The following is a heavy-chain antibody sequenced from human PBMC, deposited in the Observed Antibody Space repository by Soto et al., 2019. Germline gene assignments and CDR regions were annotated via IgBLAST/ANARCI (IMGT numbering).Heavy chain of an antibody. V-gene: IGHV4-31*03. J-gene: IGHJ6*02. CDR2: IYYSGST. Sequence: QVQLQESGPGLVKPSQTLSLTCTVSGGSISSGGYYWSWIRQHPGKGLEWIGYIYYSGSTYYNPSLKSRVTISVDTSKNQFSLKLSSVTAADTAVYYCASSHHIDYYDSSAGNYGMDVWGQGTTVTVSS. CDR1: GGSISSGGYY. D-gene: IGHD3-22*01. CDR3: ASSHHIDYYDSSAGNYGMDV.